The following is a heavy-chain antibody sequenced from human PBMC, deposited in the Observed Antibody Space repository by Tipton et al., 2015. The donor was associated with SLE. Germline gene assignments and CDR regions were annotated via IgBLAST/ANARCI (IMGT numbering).Heavy chain of an antibody. CDR2: IYHSGST. D-gene: IGHD3-3*01. J-gene: IGHJ3*02. V-gene: IGHV4-4*02. Sequence: TLSLTCAVSGGSISSSNWWSWVRQPPGKGLEWIGEIYHSGSTNYNPSLKSRVTISVDKSKNQFSLKLSSVTAADTAVYYCARVRVTIFGVVIMGSYAFDIWGQRTMVTVSS. CDR1: GGSISSSNW. CDR3: ARVRVTIFGVVIMGSYAFDI.